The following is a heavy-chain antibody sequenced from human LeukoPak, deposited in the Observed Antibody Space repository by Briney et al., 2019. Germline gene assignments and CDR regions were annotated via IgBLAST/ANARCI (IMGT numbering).Heavy chain of an antibody. D-gene: IGHD6-13*01. CDR1: GFTFDDYG. CDR3: ARDRYSSSWCYFDY. Sequence: GGSLRLSCAASGFTFDDYGMHWVRQAPGKGLEWVSGITWNSGKIGYADSVKGRFTISRDNVRNSLYLQMNSLRAEDTALYYCARDRYSSSWCYFDYWGQGTLVTVSS. V-gene: IGHV3-9*01. J-gene: IGHJ4*02. CDR2: ITWNSGKI.